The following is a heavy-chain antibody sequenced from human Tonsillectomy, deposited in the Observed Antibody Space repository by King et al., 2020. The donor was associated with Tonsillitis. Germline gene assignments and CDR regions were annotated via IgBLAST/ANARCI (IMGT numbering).Heavy chain of an antibody. J-gene: IGHJ4*02. Sequence: DVQLVESGGGLVQPGGSLRPPCAASGFTFISYWMSGVRQAPGKGLEWVANINQDGGEKYYLDSVKGRVTISRDNAKNSLYLQMNSLRAEDTAIYYCARDRAGTKTTFDYWGQGTLVTVSS. CDR1: GFTFISYW. V-gene: IGHV3-7*03. CDR2: INQDGGEK. CDR3: ARDRAGTKTTFDY. D-gene: IGHD1/OR15-1a*01.